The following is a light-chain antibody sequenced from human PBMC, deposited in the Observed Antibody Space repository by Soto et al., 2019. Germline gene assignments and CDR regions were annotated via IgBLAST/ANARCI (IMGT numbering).Light chain of an antibody. CDR1: QSVSNY. CDR3: QQRYESWT. V-gene: IGKV3-11*01. CDR2: EAS. J-gene: IGKJ1*01. Sequence: EIVLRQSPPTLSFSPGERVIPSFRASQSVSNYLAWYQQKPGQAPRLLISEASNRATGIAARFSGSGSGTDFTLTISSLEPEDFAVYYCQQRYESWTFGQGTKVDIK.